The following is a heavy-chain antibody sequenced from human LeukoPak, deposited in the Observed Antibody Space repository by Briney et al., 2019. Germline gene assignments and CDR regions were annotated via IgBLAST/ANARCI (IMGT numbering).Heavy chain of an antibody. CDR3: ARGPLYCSGGSCYTPFDY. CDR1: GFTVSSNY. Sequence: GGSLRLSCAASGFTVSSNYMSWVRQAPGKGLEWVSYISSSGSTIYYADSVKGRFTISRDNAKNSLYLQMNSLRAEDTAVYYCARGPLYCSGGSCYTPFDYWGQGTLVTVSS. CDR2: ISSSGSTI. V-gene: IGHV3-11*01. J-gene: IGHJ4*02. D-gene: IGHD2-15*01.